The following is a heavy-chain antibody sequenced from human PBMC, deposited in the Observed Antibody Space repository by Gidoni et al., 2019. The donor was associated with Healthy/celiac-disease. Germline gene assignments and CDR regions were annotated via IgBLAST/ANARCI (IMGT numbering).Heavy chain of an antibody. CDR3: ARGVDCWSLYYGMDV. D-gene: IGHD3-3*01. V-gene: IGHV4-34*01. CDR2: INHSGST. J-gene: IGHJ6*02. Sequence: QVQLQQWGAGLFKPSETLSLTCAVHGGSFSGYYWSWIRQPPGKGLERIGEINHSGSTNYNPSLKSRVTISVDTSKNQFSLKLSSVTAADTAVYYCARGVDCWSLYYGMDVWGQGTTVTVSS. CDR1: GGSFSGYY.